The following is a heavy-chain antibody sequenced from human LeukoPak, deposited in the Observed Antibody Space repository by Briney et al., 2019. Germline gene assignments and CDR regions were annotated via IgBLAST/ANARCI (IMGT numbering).Heavy chain of an antibody. CDR2: IYTSGST. V-gene: IGHV4-4*07. CDR1: GGSISSYY. CDR3: AREKTTYYYDSSGDAFDI. Sequence: SETLSLTCTVSGGSISSYYWSWIRQPAGKGLERIGRIYTSGSTNYNPSLKSRVTMSVDTSKNQFSLKLSSVTAADTAVYYCAREKTTYYYDSSGDAFDIWGQGTMVTVSS. J-gene: IGHJ3*02. D-gene: IGHD3-22*01.